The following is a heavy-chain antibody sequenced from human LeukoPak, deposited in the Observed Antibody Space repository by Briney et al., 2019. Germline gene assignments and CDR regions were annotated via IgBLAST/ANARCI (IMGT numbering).Heavy chain of an antibody. Sequence: KPSETLSLTCSVYGGSITSSSHYWGWIRQPPGKGREFIGGIFYSGTTHYNPSLKSRVAISVVTSQNQFSLKLSSVTAADTAVYFCAGYDFWSGYFRWGQGTLVTVSS. CDR3: AGYDFWSGYFR. CDR1: GGSITSSSHY. V-gene: IGHV4-39*01. J-gene: IGHJ4*02. CDR2: IFYSGTT. D-gene: IGHD3-3*01.